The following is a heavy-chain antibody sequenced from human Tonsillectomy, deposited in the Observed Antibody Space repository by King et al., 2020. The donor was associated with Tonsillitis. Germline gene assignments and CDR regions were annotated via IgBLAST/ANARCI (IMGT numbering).Heavy chain of an antibody. CDR2: IKQDGGEK. CDR3: ARDRVAAKGGMDV. J-gene: IGHJ6*02. CDR1: GFTFSSYW. D-gene: IGHD6-25*01. Sequence: LQLVQSGGGLVQPGGSLRLSCAASGFTFSSYWMSWVRQAPGKGLEWVANIKQDGGEKYYVDSVKGRFTISRDNAKNSLYLQINSLRAEDTAVYYCARDRVAAKGGMDVWGQGTTVTVSS. V-gene: IGHV3-7*01.